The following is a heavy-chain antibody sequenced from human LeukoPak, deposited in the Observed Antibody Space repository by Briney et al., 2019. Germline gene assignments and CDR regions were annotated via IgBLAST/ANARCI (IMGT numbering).Heavy chain of an antibody. CDR2: INAEGSIV. V-gene: IGHV3-74*01. CDR1: GFTFSSYW. CDR3: VRDLGGRSGH. Sequence: GGSLRLSCAASGFTFSSYWMHWVRQGPGIGLVWVSRINAEGSIVNYADSVKGRFTISRDNAKNTLDLQMNSLRAEDTAVYYCVRDLGGRSGHWGQGTLVTVSS. J-gene: IGHJ4*02. D-gene: IGHD1-26*01.